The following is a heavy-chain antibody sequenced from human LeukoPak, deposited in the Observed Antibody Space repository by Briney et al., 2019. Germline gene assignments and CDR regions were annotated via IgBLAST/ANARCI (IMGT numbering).Heavy chain of an antibody. CDR2: INWNGGST. J-gene: IGHJ4*02. Sequence: AEGSLRLSCAASGFTFDDYGMSWVRQAPGKGLEWVSGINWNGGSTGYADSVKGRFTISRDNAKNSLYLQMDSLRAEDTALYYCARDIYYDSSGYLYWGQGTLVTVSS. CDR1: GFTFDDYG. V-gene: IGHV3-20*04. CDR3: ARDIYYDSSGYLY. D-gene: IGHD3-22*01.